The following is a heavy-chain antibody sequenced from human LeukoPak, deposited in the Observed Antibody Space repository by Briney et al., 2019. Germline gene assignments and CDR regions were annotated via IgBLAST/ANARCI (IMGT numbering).Heavy chain of an antibody. CDR1: DGAISSYY. CDR3: ARRAKKGSFFDY. V-gene: IGHV4-4*09. Sequence: SETLSLTCTVSDGAISSYYWSWIRQPPGKGLEWIGYVFSSGATNYNPSLKSRVTISVDTSKNQFSLKLSSVTAADTAVYYCARRAKKGSFFDYWAKGPLFTVSS. CDR2: VFSSGAT. J-gene: IGHJ4*02.